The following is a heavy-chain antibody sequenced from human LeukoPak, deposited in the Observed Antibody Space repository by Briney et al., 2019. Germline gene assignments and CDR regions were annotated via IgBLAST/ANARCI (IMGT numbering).Heavy chain of an antibody. CDR3: VRSAFLTTEFYFDY. D-gene: IGHD4-11*01. V-gene: IGHV3-23*01. J-gene: IGHJ4*01. CDR1: GFTFSSYA. Sequence: GGSLRLSCAASGFTFSSYAMSWVRQAPGKGLEWVSAISGSGGGTYYADSVKGRFTISRDNAKNTLYLQMNSLRAEDTAVYYCVRSAFLTTEFYFDYWGHGTLVTVSS. CDR2: ISGSGGGT.